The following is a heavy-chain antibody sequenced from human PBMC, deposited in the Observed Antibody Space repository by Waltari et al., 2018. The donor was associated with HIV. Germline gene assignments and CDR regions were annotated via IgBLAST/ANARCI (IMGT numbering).Heavy chain of an antibody. CDR2: INPISGSK. V-gene: IGHV1-2*06. Sequence: QVQLVQSGAELKTPGASVEFSCRASGYSFTAYYIHWVRQAPGQGLQWMERINPISGSKNIPLTVHGRITMTRDTSSGAVFTELRGLKFNDTALYYCARGESVSVSNIPPGYRFDFWGQGTLITVSS. D-gene: IGHD2-15*01. CDR1: GYSFTAYY. CDR3: ARGESVSVSNIPPGYRFDF. J-gene: IGHJ4*02.